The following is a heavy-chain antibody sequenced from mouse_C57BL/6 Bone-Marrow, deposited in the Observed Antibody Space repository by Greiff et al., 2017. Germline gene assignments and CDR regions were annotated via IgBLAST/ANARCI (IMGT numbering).Heavy chain of an antibody. V-gene: IGHV1-69*01. J-gene: IGHJ4*01. CDR3: ARGGYYAMDY. Sequence: VQLQQPGAELVMPGASVKLSCKASGYTFTSYWMHWVKQRPGQGLAWIGEIDPSDSYTNYNQKFKGKSTLTVDKSSSTAYMQLSSLTSEDSAVYYCARGGYYAMDYWGQGTSVTVSS. CDR2: IDPSDSYT. CDR1: GYTFTSYW.